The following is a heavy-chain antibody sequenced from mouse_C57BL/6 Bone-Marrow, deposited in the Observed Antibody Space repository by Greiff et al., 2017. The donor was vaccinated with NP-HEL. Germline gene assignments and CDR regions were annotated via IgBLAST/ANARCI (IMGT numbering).Heavy chain of an antibody. CDR3: ARGGYGMFAY. J-gene: IGHJ3*01. Sequence: VQGVESGAELVRPGTSVKVSCKASGYAFANYLIEWVKQRPGQGLEWIGVINPGSGGTNYNEKFKGKATLTADKSSSTAYMQLSSLTSDDSAVYFCARGGYGMFAYWGQGTLVTVSA. D-gene: IGHD2-2*01. V-gene: IGHV1-54*01. CDR2: INPGSGGT. CDR1: GYAFANYL.